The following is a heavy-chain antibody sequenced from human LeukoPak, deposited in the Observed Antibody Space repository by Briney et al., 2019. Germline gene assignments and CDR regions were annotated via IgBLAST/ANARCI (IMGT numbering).Heavy chain of an antibody. Sequence: GGSLRLSCAASGFTFSSYSMNWVRQAPGKGLEWVSSISSSSSYIYYADSVKGRFTISRDNAKNSLYLQMNSLRAEDTAVYYCARGGGYENPYYYYMDVWGKGTTVTVSS. CDR2: ISSSSSYI. J-gene: IGHJ6*03. CDR1: GFTFSSYS. V-gene: IGHV3-21*01. CDR3: ARGGGYENPYYYYMDV. D-gene: IGHD5-12*01.